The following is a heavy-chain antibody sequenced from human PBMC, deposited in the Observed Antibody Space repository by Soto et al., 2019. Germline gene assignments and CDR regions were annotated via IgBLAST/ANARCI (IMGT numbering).Heavy chain of an antibody. D-gene: IGHD3-9*01. CDR1: GGSISSSSYY. V-gene: IGHV4-39*01. Sequence: QLQLQESGPGLVKPSETLSLTCTVSGGSISSSSYYWGWIRQPPGKGLEWIGSIYYSGSTYYNPSLKSRVTISVDTSKNQFSLKLSSVTAADTAVYYCATQFDILTGYYTLPDAFDIWGQGTMVTVSS. CDR3: ATQFDILTGYYTLPDAFDI. J-gene: IGHJ3*02. CDR2: IYYSGST.